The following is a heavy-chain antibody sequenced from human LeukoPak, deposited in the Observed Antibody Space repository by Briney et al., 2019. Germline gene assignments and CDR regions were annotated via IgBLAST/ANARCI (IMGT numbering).Heavy chain of an antibody. CDR3: ARKTTYYYDSSGYSHAFDI. D-gene: IGHD3-22*01. V-gene: IGHV4-4*02. Sequence: SETLSLTCAVSGGSISSSNWWSWVRQPPGKGLEWIGEIYHSGSTNYNPSLKSRVTISVDKSKNQFSLKLSSVTAADTAVYYCARKTTYYYDSSGYSHAFDIWGQGTMVTVSS. CDR1: GGSISSSNW. CDR2: IYHSGST. J-gene: IGHJ3*02.